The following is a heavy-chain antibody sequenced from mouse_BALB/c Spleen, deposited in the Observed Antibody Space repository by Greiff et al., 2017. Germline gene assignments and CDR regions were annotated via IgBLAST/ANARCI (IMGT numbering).Heavy chain of an antibody. CDR3: ARLNYGSSSYAMDY. V-gene: IGHV14-3*02. D-gene: IGHD1-1*01. Sequence: VQLQQSGAELVKPGASVKLSCTASGFNIKDTYMHWVKQRPEQGLEWIGRIDPANGNTKYDPKFQGKATITADTSSNTAYLQLSSLTSEDTAVYYCARLNYGSSSYAMDYWGQGTSVTVSA. CDR1: GFNIKDTY. J-gene: IGHJ4*01. CDR2: IDPANGNT.